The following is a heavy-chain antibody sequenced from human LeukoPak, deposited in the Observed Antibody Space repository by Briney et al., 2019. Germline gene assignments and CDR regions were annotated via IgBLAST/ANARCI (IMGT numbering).Heavy chain of an antibody. CDR2: MYTSGSS. Sequence: SETLSLTCTASGGSISSGNDYWNWIRQPAGKGLEWIGRMYTSGSSNYNPSLKSRVTISIDTSKNQVSLKLSSVTAADTAIYYCARATAWIDAFDFWGQGTMVTVSS. J-gene: IGHJ3*01. V-gene: IGHV4-61*02. D-gene: IGHD5-12*01. CDR3: ARATAWIDAFDF. CDR1: GGSISSGNDY.